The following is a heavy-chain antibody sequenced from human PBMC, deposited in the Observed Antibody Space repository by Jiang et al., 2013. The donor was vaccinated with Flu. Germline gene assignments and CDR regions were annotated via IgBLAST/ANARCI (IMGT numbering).Heavy chain of an antibody. CDR3: ARHVVTQEADY. CDR1: GGSISTYY. D-gene: IGHD4-23*01. J-gene: IGHJ4*02. V-gene: IGHV4-59*08. Sequence: PGLVKPSETLSLTCAVSGGSISTYYWNWIRQPPGRGLQWIGYIYYGGGTNYNPSLKSRVTISVDTSKNQFSLKLNSVTAADTAVYYCARHVVTQEADYWGQGTLVTVSS. CDR2: IYYGGGT.